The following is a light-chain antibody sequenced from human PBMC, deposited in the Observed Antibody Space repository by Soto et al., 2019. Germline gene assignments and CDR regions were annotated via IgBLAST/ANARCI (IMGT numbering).Light chain of an antibody. V-gene: IGKV3-20*01. Sequence: EIVLTQSADTLSLSPGERATLSCRASQSVSSSYLAWYQHKPGQAPRLLISGTSSRATGIPDRFSGSGAGTEFTLTISRLEPEDFAVYYCQQYGGSPRTFGQGTKVDI. CDR2: GTS. J-gene: IGKJ1*01. CDR1: QSVSSSY. CDR3: QQYGGSPRT.